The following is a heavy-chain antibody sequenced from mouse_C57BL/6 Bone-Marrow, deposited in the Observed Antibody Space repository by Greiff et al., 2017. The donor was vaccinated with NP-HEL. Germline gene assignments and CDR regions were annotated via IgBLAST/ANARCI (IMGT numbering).Heavy chain of an antibody. CDR3: AKRLYYYGSSLDY. Sequence: QVQLKQPGAELVKPGASVKMSCKASGYTFTSYWITWVKQRPGQGLEWIGDIYPGSGSTNYNEKFKSKATLTVDTSSSTAYMQLSSLTSEDSAVYYCAKRLYYYGSSLDYWGQGTTLTVSS. D-gene: IGHD1-1*01. CDR2: IYPGSGST. CDR1: GYTFTSYW. V-gene: IGHV1-55*01. J-gene: IGHJ2*01.